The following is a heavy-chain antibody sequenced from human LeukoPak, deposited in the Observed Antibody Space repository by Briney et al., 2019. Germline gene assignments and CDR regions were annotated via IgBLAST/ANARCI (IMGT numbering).Heavy chain of an antibody. J-gene: IGHJ4*02. V-gene: IGHV4-34*01. D-gene: IGHD6-13*01. CDR1: GGSFSDYY. CDR3: ARGSEIPAAGTGYYFDY. Sequence: SETLSLTCAVYGGSFSDYYWSWIRHPPGKGLEWIGKINHSGSTTYNPSLKSRVTISVDTSKNQFSVKLSSVTAADTAIYYCARGSEIPAAGTGYYFDYWGQGTLVTVSS. CDR2: INHSGST.